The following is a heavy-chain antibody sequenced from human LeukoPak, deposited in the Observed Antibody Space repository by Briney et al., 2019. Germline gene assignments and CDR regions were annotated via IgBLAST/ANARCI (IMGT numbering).Heavy chain of an antibody. D-gene: IGHD6-13*01. CDR2: ISYDGSYK. J-gene: IGHJ4*02. CDR3: ARDRGIIAAADCFDY. CDR1: GFTFSSYG. V-gene: IGHV3-30*03. Sequence: GRSLRLSCAASGFTFSSYGMHWVRQAPGKGLEWVAVISYDGSYKNYADSVKGRFTISRDNSKNTLYLQMNSLRAEDTAVYYCARDRGIIAAADCFDYWGQGTLVTVSS.